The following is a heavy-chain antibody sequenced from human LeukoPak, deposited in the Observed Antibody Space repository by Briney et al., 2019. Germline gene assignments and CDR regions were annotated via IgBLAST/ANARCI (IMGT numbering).Heavy chain of an antibody. D-gene: IGHD3-22*01. Sequence: GSLRLSCAASGFTFDDYGMSWVRQAPGKGLEWVSGINWNGGSTGYADSVKGRFTISRDNAKNSLYLQMNSLRAEDTALYYCARDRQPWSDSSGYKYWGQGTLVTVSS. V-gene: IGHV3-20*04. CDR1: GFTFDDYG. CDR3: ARDRQPWSDSSGYKY. J-gene: IGHJ4*02. CDR2: INWNGGST.